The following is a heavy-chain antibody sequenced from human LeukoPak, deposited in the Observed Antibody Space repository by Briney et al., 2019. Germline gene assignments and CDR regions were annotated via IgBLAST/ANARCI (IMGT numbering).Heavy chain of an antibody. V-gene: IGHV1-69*04. J-gene: IGHJ6*02. Sequence: GASVKVSCKASGGTFSSYAISWVRQAPGQGLEWMGRIIPILGIANYAQKFQGRVTITADKSTSTAYMELSSLRSEDTAVYYCARNPLAYCGGDCYRYYYYGMDVWGQGTTVTVSS. CDR3: ARNPLAYCGGDCYRYYYYGMDV. D-gene: IGHD2-21*02. CDR2: IIPILGIA. CDR1: GGTFSSYA.